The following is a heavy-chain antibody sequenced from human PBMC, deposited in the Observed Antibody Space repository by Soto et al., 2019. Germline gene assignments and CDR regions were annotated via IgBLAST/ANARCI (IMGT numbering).Heavy chain of an antibody. D-gene: IGHD6-13*01. V-gene: IGHV1-69*13. CDR1: GGSFSSYA. CDR2: IIPIFGTA. Sequence: SVKVSCKASGGSFSSYAISWVRQAPGQGLEWMGGIIPIFGTANYAQKFQGRVTITADESTSTAYLQWSSLKASDTAMYYCARVAAAASNWFDPWGQGTLVTVSS. CDR3: ARVAAAASNWFDP. J-gene: IGHJ5*02.